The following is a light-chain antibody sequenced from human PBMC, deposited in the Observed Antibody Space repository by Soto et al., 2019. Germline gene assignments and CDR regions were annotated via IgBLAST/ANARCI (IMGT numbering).Light chain of an antibody. V-gene: IGKV1-39*01. CDR2: AAS. CDR3: QQSYSIPYT. J-gene: IGKJ2*01. CDR1: QSISSN. Sequence: DIPMTQSASSLSASVGDRVTITCRASQSISSNLNWHQQKPGKAPKVLIYAASSLQSGVPSRLSGSGSGTDFTLTISSLQPEDFATYYCQQSYSIPYTFGQGTKLEIK.